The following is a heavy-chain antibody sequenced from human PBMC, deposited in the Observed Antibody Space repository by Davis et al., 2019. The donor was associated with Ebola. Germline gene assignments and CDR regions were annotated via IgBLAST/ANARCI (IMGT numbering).Heavy chain of an antibody. CDR1: GYSFTNYW. Sequence: GESLKISCKGSGYSFTNYWIVWVRQMPGKGLEWMGIIYPGDSDTRYSPSFQGQVTISADKSISTAYLQWSSLKASDTAMYYCARHPGYYDSSGYYKKNWYFDLWGRGTLVTVSS. J-gene: IGHJ2*01. D-gene: IGHD3-22*01. CDR3: ARHPGYYDSSGYYKKNWYFDL. V-gene: IGHV5-51*01. CDR2: IYPGDSDT.